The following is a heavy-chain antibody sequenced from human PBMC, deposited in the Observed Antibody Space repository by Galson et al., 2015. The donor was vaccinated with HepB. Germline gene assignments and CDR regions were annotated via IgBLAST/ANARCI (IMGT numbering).Heavy chain of an antibody. CDR3: TTGYCTTTSCSFYFDY. D-gene: IGHD2-2*01. V-gene: IGHV3-15*01. CDR1: GFTSSNAW. Sequence: SLRLSCAASGFTSSNAWMTWVRQAPGKGLEWVGRIKSKTNGETTDYAAPVKGRFTISRDDSKNTLYLQMNSLETEDTAVYYCTTGYCTTTSCSFYFDYWGRGALVTVSS. J-gene: IGHJ4*02. CDR2: IKSKTNGETT.